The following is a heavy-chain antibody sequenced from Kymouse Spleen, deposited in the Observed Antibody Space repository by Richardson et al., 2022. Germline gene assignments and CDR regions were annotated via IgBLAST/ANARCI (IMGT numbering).Heavy chain of an antibody. J-gene: IGHJ5*02. D-gene: IGHD1-26*01. Sequence: EVQLVESGGGLVQPGGSLRLSCAASGFTFSSYWMSWVRQAPGKGLEWVANIKQDGSEKYYVDSVKGRFTISRDNAKNSLYLQMNSLRAEDTAVYYCAREDLVGATGWFDPWGQGTLVTVSS. CDR2: IKQDGSEK. CDR3: AREDLVGATGWFDP. CDR1: GFTFSSYW. V-gene: IGHV3-7*01.